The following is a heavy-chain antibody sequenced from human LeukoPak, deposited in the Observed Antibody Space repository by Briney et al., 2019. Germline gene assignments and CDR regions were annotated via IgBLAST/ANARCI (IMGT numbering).Heavy chain of an antibody. D-gene: IGHD3-22*01. CDR3: ARDLGGHYDSSGRRNFDL. J-gene: IGHJ2*01. CDR1: GYTFTGYY. V-gene: IGHV1-2*06. CDR2: INPNSGGT. Sequence: ASVKVSCKASGYTFTGYYMHWVRQASGQGLEWMGRINPNSGGTNYAQKFQGRVTMTRDTSISTAYMELSRLRSDDTAVYYCARDLGGHYDSSGRRNFDLWGRGTLVTVSS.